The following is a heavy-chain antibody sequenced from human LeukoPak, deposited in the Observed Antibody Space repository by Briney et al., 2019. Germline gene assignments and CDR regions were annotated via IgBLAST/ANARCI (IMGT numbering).Heavy chain of an antibody. V-gene: IGHV5-51*01. CDR1: GYSFSSYW. CDR3: ARQGFVASYGVDV. Sequence: GESLKISCKGLGYSFSSYWNAWVRQRPGKGLEWMGIIYPGDSNTRYNPSFQGQVTISADKSISTAYLQWSSLKASDTAEYYCARQGFVASYGVDVWGQGTTVTVSS. J-gene: IGHJ6*02. CDR2: IYPGDSNT.